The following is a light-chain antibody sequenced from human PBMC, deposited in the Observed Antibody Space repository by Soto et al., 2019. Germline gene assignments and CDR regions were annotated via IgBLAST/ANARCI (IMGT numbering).Light chain of an antibody. CDR3: GSYTSDSTWV. CDR2: EVT. CDR1: SSDVGGYNY. V-gene: IGLV2-14*01. J-gene: IGLJ3*02. Sequence: QSALTQPASVSGSPGQSISISCTGTSSDVGGYNYVSWYQQHPGRAPKLTIYEVTNRPSGVSHRFSGSKNANTASLTISGLQAEDEADYYCGSYTSDSTWVFGGGTKVTVL.